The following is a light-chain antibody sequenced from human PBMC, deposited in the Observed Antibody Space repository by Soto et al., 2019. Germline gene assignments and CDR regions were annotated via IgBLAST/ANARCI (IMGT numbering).Light chain of an antibody. V-gene: IGLV2-8*01. Sequence: QSALTQPPCASGSPGQSITISWTGTSSDVGGYNYVSWYQQHPGKAPKLMIYEVSKRPSGVPDRFSGSKSGNTASLTVSGLQAEDEADYYCSSYAGSNKEVFGTGTQLTVL. CDR1: SSDVGGYNY. J-gene: IGLJ1*01. CDR2: EVS. CDR3: SSYAGSNKEV.